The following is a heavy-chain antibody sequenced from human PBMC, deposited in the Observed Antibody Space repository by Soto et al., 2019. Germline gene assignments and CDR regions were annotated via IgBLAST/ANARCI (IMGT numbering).Heavy chain of an antibody. D-gene: IGHD3-3*01. J-gene: IGHJ5*02. Sequence: GGSLSLSCAASGFTFSSYSMNWVRQAPGKGLDWVSSISSSSSYIYYADSVQGRFTISRDNAKNSLYLQMNSLRAEDTAVYYCARDRSRSLVYWFDPWGQVTLVTVCS. CDR1: GFTFSSYS. CDR2: ISSSSSYI. CDR3: ARDRSRSLVYWFDP. V-gene: IGHV3-21*01.